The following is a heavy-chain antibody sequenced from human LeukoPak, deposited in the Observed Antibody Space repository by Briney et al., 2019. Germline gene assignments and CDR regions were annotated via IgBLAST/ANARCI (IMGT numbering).Heavy chain of an antibody. J-gene: IGHJ3*02. CDR2: IYYSGST. CDR1: GGSISSGGYY. CDR3: ARELLATLPPDDAFDI. V-gene: IGHV4-31*03. Sequence: PSETLSLTCTVSGGSISSGGYYWSWIRQHPGKGLEWIGYIYYSGSTYYNPSLKSRVTISVDTSKNQFSLKLSSVTAADTAVYYCARELLATLPPDDAFDIWGQGTMATVSS.